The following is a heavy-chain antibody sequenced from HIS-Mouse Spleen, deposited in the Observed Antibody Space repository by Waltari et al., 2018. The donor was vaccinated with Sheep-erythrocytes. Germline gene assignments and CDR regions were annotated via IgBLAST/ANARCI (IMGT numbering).Heavy chain of an antibody. D-gene: IGHD3-9*01. J-gene: IGHJ4*02. CDR1: GGSFSGYY. CDR3: ARGGRRTGFDY. V-gene: IGHV4-34*01. CDR2: INHSGST. Sequence: QVQLQQWGAGLLKPSETLYLTCAVYGGSFSGYYWSWIRQPPGKGLEWIGEINHSGSTNQNPALKSRVTISVDTSKNQFSLKLGSVTAADTAVYYCARGGRRTGFDYWGQGTLVTVSS.